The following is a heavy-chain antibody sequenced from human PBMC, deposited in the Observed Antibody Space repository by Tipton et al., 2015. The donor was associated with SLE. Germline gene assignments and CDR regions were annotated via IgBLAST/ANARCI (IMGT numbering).Heavy chain of an antibody. CDR3: AKTVFYYATRELYFDY. D-gene: IGHD2-15*01. Sequence: QLVQSGGGLVQPGGSLRLSCAASGFTVSDNHMAWVRQAPGKGLEWVSLIYGGGITYYADSVKGRFIISRRNSLNTLFLQMNTLRPEDTAVYYCAKTVFYYATRELYFDYWGQGALVTVSS. V-gene: IGHV3-53*04. J-gene: IGHJ4*02. CDR1: GFTVSDNH. CDR2: IYGGGIT.